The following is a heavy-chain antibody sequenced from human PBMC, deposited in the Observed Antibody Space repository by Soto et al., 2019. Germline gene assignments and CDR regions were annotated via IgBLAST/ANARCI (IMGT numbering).Heavy chain of an antibody. J-gene: IGHJ4*02. V-gene: IGHV3-23*01. CDR3: ARWSYLDY. CDR2: ISGSDGKT. Sequence: GGSLRLSCAASGFSFGSYALSWVRQAQGKGLEWVSTISGSDGKTFYADSVKGRFSISRGTSQSTLYLQMNSLRADDTAMYYCARWSYLDYWGQGTRVTVSS. D-gene: IGHD3-3*01. CDR1: GFSFGSYA.